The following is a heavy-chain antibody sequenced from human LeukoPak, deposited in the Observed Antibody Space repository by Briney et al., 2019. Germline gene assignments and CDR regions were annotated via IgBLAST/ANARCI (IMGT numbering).Heavy chain of an antibody. CDR3: EIVERRDCSSTSCYAY. Sequence: SETLSLTCAVYGGSFSGYYWSWIRQPPGKGLEWSGEINHSGSTNYTPCLNSRVTNSVNTSKNQFSLKLSSVNAADTAVYNCEIVERRDCSSTSCYAYWGQGTLVTVSS. CDR2: INHSGST. J-gene: IGHJ4*02. CDR1: GGSFSGYY. D-gene: IGHD2-2*01. V-gene: IGHV4-34*01.